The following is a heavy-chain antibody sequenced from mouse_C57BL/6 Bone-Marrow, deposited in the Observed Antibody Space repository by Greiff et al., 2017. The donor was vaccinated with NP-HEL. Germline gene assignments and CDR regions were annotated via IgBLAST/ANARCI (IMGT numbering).Heavy chain of an antibody. CDR1: GYAFTNYL. J-gene: IGHJ2*01. V-gene: IGHV1-54*01. CDR2: INPGRGGT. Sequence: QVQLQQSGAELVRPGTSVKVSCTASGYAFTNYLIEWVKQRPGQGLEWIGVINPGRGGTNYNEKFKGKAPLSTDESSSTAYVQLSRLTSEDSAVYFCTRTTTVVPALEYWGKGTTLTVSS. CDR3: TRTTTVVPALEY. D-gene: IGHD1-1*01.